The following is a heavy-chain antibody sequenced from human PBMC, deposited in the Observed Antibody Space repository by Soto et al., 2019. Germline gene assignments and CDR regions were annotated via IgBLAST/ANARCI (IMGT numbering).Heavy chain of an antibody. Sequence: GGSLRLSCAASGFTVSSNYMSWVRQAPGKGLEWVSVIYSGGSTYYADSVKGRFTISRHNSKNTLYLQMNSRRAEDAALYYCARGMVSSSWKVFDYWGQGTLVTVSS. J-gene: IGHJ4*02. CDR2: IYSGGST. CDR1: GFTVSSNY. D-gene: IGHD6-13*01. V-gene: IGHV3-53*04. CDR3: ARGMVSSSWKVFDY.